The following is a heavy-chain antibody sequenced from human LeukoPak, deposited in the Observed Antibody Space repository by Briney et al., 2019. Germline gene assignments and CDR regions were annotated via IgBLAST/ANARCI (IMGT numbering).Heavy chain of an antibody. CDR1: GGXISSGGYS. J-gene: IGHJ4*02. CDR3: ARAPLYYYDSSGHTRGYFDY. D-gene: IGHD3-22*01. V-gene: IGHV4-30-2*01. CDR2: IYHSGST. Sequence: SETLSLTCAVSGGXISSGGYSWSWIRQPPGKGLEWIGYIYHSGSTYYNPSLKSRVTISVDRSKNQFSLKLSSVTAADTAVYYCARAPLYYYDSSGHTRGYFDYWGQGTLVTVSS.